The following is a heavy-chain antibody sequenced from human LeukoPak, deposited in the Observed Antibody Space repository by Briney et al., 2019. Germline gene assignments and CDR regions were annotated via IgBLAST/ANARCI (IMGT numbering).Heavy chain of an antibody. J-gene: IGHJ4*02. Sequence: HSGGSLRLSCAASGFTFSSYAMSWVRQAPGKGLEWVSSIGGRGGSTYYADSVKGRFTISRDNSKNTLYLQMNSLRAEDTAVYYCAKVETAAAATLRGFDYWGQGTLVTVSS. CDR1: GFTFSSYA. CDR3: AKVETAAAATLRGFDY. D-gene: IGHD6-13*01. CDR2: IGGRGGST. V-gene: IGHV3-23*01.